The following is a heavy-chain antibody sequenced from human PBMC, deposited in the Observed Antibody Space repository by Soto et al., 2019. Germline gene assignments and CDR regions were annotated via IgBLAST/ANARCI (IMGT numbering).Heavy chain of an antibody. V-gene: IGHV3-33*01. Sequence: GGSLRLSCEASGFTFSSYGMHWVRQAPGKGLEWVTLIWSDGGNKYYTDSVKGRFTISRDNSKNTVYLQMNNLRAEDTALYYCARDLWYSNGPLDYWGQGTLVTVSS. CDR1: GFTFSSYG. CDR2: IWSDGGNK. D-gene: IGHD4-4*01. CDR3: ARDLWYSNGPLDY. J-gene: IGHJ4*02.